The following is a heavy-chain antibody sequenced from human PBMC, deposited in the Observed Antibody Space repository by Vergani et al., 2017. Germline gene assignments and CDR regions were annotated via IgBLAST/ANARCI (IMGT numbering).Heavy chain of an antibody. D-gene: IGHD4-23*01. CDR1: GFTFSSYD. CDR2: IGTAGDT. V-gene: IGHV3-13*01. Sequence: EVQLVESGGGLVQPGGSLRLSCAASGFTFSSYDMHWVRQATGKGLEWVSAIGTAGDTYYPGSVKGRFTISRENAKNSLYLQMNSLRAGDTAIYYCARAFSTTVGDTPGYWGQGTLVIVSS. J-gene: IGHJ4*02. CDR3: ARAFSTTVGDTPGY.